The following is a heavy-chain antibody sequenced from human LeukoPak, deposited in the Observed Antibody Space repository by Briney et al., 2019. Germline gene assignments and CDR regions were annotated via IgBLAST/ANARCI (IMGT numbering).Heavy chain of an antibody. Sequence: NASETLSLTCTVSGASISRYFWNWIRQPPGKELEWIGYISSGGSTNYNPSLKSRVTISIDTSKNQFSLKLTSATAADTAVYYCARGGDYKSTLFDYWGQGTLVTVSS. V-gene: IGHV4-59*01. D-gene: IGHD5-12*01. CDR1: GASISRYF. J-gene: IGHJ4*02. CDR2: ISSGGST. CDR3: ARGGDYKSTLFDY.